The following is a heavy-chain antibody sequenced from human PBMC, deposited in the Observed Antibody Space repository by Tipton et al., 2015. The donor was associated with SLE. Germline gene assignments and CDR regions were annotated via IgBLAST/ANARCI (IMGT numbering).Heavy chain of an antibody. CDR3: ARVVAAADY. J-gene: IGHJ4*02. CDR2: IYHSGST. D-gene: IGHD6-13*01. Sequence: TLSLTCTVSGGSIRSYYWSWIRQPPGKGLEWIGSIYHSGSTYYNPSLKSRVTISVDTSKNQFSLKLSAVTAADTAVYYCARVVAAADYWGQGTLVTVSS. CDR1: GGSIRSYY. V-gene: IGHV4-59*08.